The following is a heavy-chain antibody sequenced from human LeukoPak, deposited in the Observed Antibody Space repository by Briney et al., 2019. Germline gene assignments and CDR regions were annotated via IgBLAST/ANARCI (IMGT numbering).Heavy chain of an antibody. D-gene: IGHD5-12*01. CDR1: GYTFTGYY. J-gene: IGHJ5*02. CDR3: AREYRAQYIYFDP. CDR2: ISAFNGRT. Sequence: SVKVSCKASGYTFTGYYMHWVRQAPGQGLEWMGWISAFNGRTSYGQGLQGRLTLTTDTSANTAYMELRSLTPDDTAVYYCAREYRAQYIYFDPWGQGTLVTVSS. V-gene: IGHV1-18*04.